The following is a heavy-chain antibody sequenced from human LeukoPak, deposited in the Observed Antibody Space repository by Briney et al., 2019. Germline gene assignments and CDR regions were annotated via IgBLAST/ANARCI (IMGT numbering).Heavy chain of an antibody. J-gene: IGHJ3*02. V-gene: IGHV4-34*01. CDR2: INHSGST. Sequence: SETLSLTCAVYGGSFSGYYWSWIRQPPGKGLEWLGEINHSGSTNYNPSLKSRVTISVDTSKNQFSLKLSSVTAADTAVYYCARGRIVVVIPDAFDIWGQGTMVTVSS. CDR3: ARGRIVVVIPDAFDI. D-gene: IGHD3-22*01. CDR1: GGSFSGYY.